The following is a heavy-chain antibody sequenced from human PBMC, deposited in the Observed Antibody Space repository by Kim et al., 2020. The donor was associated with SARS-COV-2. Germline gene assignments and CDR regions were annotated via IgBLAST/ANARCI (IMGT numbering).Heavy chain of an antibody. CDR2: ISYDGSNK. Sequence: GGSLRLSCAASGFTFSSYAMHWVRQAPGKGLEWVAVISYDGSNKYYADSVKGRFTISRDNSKNTLYLQMNSLRAEDTAVYYCARDGGGRLEGSFDYWGQGTLVTVSS. V-gene: IGHV3-30*04. CDR3: ARDGGGRLEGSFDY. J-gene: IGHJ4*02. CDR1: GFTFSSYA. D-gene: IGHD3-3*01.